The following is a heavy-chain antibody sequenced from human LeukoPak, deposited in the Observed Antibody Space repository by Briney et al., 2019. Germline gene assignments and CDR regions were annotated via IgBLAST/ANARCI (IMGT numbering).Heavy chain of an antibody. Sequence: ASVKVSCKASGGTFSSYAISWVRQAPGQGLEWMGRIIPILGIANYAQKFQGRVTITADKSTSTAYMELSSLRSEDTAVYYCARCHSSSFEGWFDPWGQGTLVTVSS. CDR2: IIPILGIA. V-gene: IGHV1-69*04. J-gene: IGHJ5*02. CDR1: GGTFSSYA. CDR3: ARCHSSSFEGWFDP. D-gene: IGHD6-13*01.